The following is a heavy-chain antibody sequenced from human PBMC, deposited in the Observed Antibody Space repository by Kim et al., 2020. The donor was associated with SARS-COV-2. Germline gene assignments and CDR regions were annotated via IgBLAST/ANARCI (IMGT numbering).Heavy chain of an antibody. D-gene: IGHD3-16*01. J-gene: IGHJ4*02. CDR3: ARGWSLGD. CDR1: GFSFSTSW. CDR2: INSDGRTT. Sequence: GGSLRLSCAASGFSFSTSWMYWVHQAPGKGLVWVSRINSDGRTTNYADSVKGRFTISRDNAKNTLYLQMNSLRAEDTAVYYCARGWSLGDWGQGTLVTVSS. V-gene: IGHV3-74*01.